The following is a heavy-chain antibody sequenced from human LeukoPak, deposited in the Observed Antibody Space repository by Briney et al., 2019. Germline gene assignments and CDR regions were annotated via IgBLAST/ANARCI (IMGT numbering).Heavy chain of an antibody. Sequence: PGGSLRLSCAASGFTFSSCDMHWVRQATGKGLEWVSAIGTAGDTYYPGSVKGRFTISRENAKNSLYLQMNSLRAGDTAVYYCARGSITGTTGYFDYWGQGTLVTVSS. V-gene: IGHV3-13*01. CDR1: GFTFSSCD. D-gene: IGHD1-20*01. CDR3: ARGSITGTTGYFDY. CDR2: IGTAGDT. J-gene: IGHJ4*02.